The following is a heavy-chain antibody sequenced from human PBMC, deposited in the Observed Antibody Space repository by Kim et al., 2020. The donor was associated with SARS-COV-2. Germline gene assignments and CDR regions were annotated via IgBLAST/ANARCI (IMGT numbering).Heavy chain of an antibody. CDR3: ARGTYQLLDDY. CDR1: GGSISSGGYS. CDR2: IYHSGST. V-gene: IGHV4-30-2*01. D-gene: IGHD2-2*01. Sequence: SETLSLTCAVSGGSISSGGYSWSWIRQPPGKGLEWIGYIYHSGSTYYNPSLKSRVTISVDRSKNQFSLKLSSVTAADTAVYYCARGTYQLLDDYWGQGTLVTVSS. J-gene: IGHJ4*02.